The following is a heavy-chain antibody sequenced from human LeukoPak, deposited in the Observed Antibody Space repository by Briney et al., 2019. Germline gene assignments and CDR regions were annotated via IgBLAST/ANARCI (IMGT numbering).Heavy chain of an antibody. CDR2: IIPIFGTA. V-gene: IGHV1-69*13. D-gene: IGHD5-18*01. CDR1: GGTFSSYA. J-gene: IGHJ4*02. CDR3: ARDLENSYGSYYFDY. Sequence: ATVKVSCKASGGTFSSYAISWVRQAPGQGLEWMGGIIPIFGTATYAQKFQGRVTITADESTSTAYMELSSLRSEDTAVYYCARDLENSYGSYYFDYWGQGTLVTVSS.